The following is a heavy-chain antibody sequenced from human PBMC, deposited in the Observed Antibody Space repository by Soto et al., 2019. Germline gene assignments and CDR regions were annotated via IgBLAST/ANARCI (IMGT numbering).Heavy chain of an antibody. D-gene: IGHD6-13*01. Sequence: QLQLQESGPGLVKPSETLSLTSTVSVASISSGSSSWGWFRQPPGRGRGGFGSIYFSGSTYYTPSLKSRVTISVDTSKNQFSLKLSSVTAADTAVYYCARHVAEQLAYYYYYYMDVWGKGTTVTVS. V-gene: IGHV4-39*01. J-gene: IGHJ6*03. CDR2: IYFSGST. CDR1: VASISSGSSS. CDR3: ARHVAEQLAYYYYYYMDV.